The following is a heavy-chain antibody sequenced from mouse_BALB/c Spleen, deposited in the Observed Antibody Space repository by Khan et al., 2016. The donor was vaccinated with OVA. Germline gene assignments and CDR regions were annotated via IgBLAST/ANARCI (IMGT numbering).Heavy chain of an antibody. CDR1: GFTFSTYG. CDR2: ISTGGHYN. J-gene: IGHJ3*01. CDR3: ARLAYYYDSEGFAY. V-gene: IGHV5-6*01. Sequence: EVQLVESGGDLVEPGGSLKLSCAASGFTFSTYGMSWVRQTPDKRLEWVATISTGGHYNYSPDSVRGRFTISRDNDKNTLYLQMTSLKSEDTAMFYCARLAYYYDSEGFAYWGQGTLVTVSA. D-gene: IGHD1-1*01.